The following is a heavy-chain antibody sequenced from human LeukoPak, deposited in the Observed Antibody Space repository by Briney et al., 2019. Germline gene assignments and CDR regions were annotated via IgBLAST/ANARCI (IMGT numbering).Heavy chain of an antibody. V-gene: IGHV3-7*03. CDR2: IKEDGTET. Sequence: GGSLRLSCAASGFMFSSNWMSWVRLAPGKGLEWVANIKEDGTETYYVDSVKGRFTISRDNAKNSLYLQTNSLRVEDTAVYYCAKEGRSLQTYWGQGTLVTVSS. J-gene: IGHJ4*02. D-gene: IGHD5-24*01. CDR3: AKEGRSLQTY. CDR1: GFMFSSNW.